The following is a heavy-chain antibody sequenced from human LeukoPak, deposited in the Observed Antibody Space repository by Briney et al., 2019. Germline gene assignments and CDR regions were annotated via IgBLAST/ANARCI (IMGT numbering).Heavy chain of an antibody. V-gene: IGHV1-2*06. CDR3: ARVGIAVAGNPFDY. Sequence: ASVKVSCKASGYTFTGYYMHWVRQAPGQGLEWMGRFNPNSGGTNYAQKFQGRVTMTRDTSISTAYMELSRLRSDDTAVYYCARVGIAVAGNPFDYWGQGTLVTVSS. D-gene: IGHD6-19*01. J-gene: IGHJ4*02. CDR1: GYTFTGYY. CDR2: FNPNSGGT.